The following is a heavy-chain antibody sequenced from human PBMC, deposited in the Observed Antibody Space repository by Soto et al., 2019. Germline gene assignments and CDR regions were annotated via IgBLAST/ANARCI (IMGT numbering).Heavy chain of an antibody. V-gene: IGHV1-69*06. CDR2: IIPIFGTA. D-gene: IGHD2-21*02. CDR1: GGTFSSHA. CDR3: ARNQKAYFGGDCYSWYFDL. J-gene: IGHJ2*01. Sequence: SVKVSCKASGGTFSSHAISWVRQAPGQGLEWMGGIIPIFGTANYAQKSQGRVTITADKSTSTAYMELSSLRSEDTAVYYCARNQKAYFGGDCYSWYFDLWGRGTLVTVSS.